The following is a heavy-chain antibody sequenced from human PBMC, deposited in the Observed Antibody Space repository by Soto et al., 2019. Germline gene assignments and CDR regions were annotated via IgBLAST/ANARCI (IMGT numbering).Heavy chain of an antibody. CDR3: ARVNYDSSGYYQNFDY. V-gene: IGHV1-46*03. D-gene: IGHD3-22*01. Sequence: GASVKVSCKASGYTFTGYYMHWVRQAPGQGLEWMGIINPSGGSTSYAQKFQGRVTMTRDTSTSTVYMELSSLRSEDTAVYYCARVNYDSSGYYQNFDYWGQGTLVTVSS. CDR1: GYTFTGYY. CDR2: INPSGGST. J-gene: IGHJ4*02.